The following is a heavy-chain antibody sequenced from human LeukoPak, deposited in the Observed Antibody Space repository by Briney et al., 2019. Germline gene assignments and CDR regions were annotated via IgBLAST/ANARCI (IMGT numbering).Heavy chain of an antibody. CDR1: GFTFSSYW. J-gene: IGHJ4*02. V-gene: IGHV3-7*01. CDR3: ARHPERGSYFDY. Sequence: GGSLRLSCAASGFTFSSYWMTWVRQAPGKGLEWVASMNQDGSERYYVDSSRGRFTISRDNAKNSLSLQMNSLRAEDTAVYYCARHPERGSYFDYWGQGTPVTVSS. CDR2: MNQDGSER. D-gene: IGHD1-26*01.